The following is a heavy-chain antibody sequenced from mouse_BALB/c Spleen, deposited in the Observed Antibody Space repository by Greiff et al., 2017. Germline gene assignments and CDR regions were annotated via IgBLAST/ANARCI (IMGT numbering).Heavy chain of an antibody. Sequence: EVNVVESGGGLVKPGGSLKLSCAASGFTFSDYYMYWVRQTPEKRLEWVATISDGGSYTYYPDRVKGRFTISRDNAKNNLYLQMSSLKSEDTAMYYCARHGDYAMEYWGQGTSVTVSS. CDR2: ISDGGSYT. CDR3: ARHGDYAMEY. V-gene: IGHV5-4*02. CDR1: GFTFSDYY. J-gene: IGHJ4*01.